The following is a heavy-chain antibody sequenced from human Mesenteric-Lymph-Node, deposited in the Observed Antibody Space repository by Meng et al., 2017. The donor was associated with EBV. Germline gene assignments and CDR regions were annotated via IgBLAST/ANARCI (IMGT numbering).Heavy chain of an antibody. CDR3: ARHRRASSTGDWLDP. J-gene: IGHJ5*02. D-gene: IGHD2-2*01. CDR2: INYSGTT. CDR1: GDSISGSTYY. V-gene: IGHV4-39*01. Sequence: QLQLKESGPRLVKPSETLSLNCAVSGDSISGSTYYWAWIRQPPGKGLEWIGTINYSGTTYYNPSLESRFSIFVDTSKNQFSLNLSFVTAADTAVYYCARHRRASSTGDWLDPWGQGTLVTASS.